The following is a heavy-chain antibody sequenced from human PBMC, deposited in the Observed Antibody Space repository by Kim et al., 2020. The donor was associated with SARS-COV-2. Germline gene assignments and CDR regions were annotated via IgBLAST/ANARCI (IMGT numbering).Heavy chain of an antibody. J-gene: IGHJ3*01. V-gene: IGHV3-30*04. D-gene: IGHD1-26*01. CDR3: AREFYLITIVGATTGDAFDL. Sequence: GGSLRLSCAASGFTFSSYAMHWVRQAPGKGLEWVAVISYDGSNKYYADSVKGRFTISRDNSKNTLYLQMNSLRAEDTAVYYCAREFYLITIVGATTGDAFDLWGQGTMVTVSS. CDR2: ISYDGSNK. CDR1: GFTFSSYA.